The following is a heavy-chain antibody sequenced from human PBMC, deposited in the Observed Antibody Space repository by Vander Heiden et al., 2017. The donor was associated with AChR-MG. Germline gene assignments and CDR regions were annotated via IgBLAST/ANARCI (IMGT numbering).Heavy chain of an antibody. D-gene: IGHD4-17*01. CDR1: RFIFSSYW. J-gene: IGHJ4*02. Sequence: EVQLVESGGGLVQPGGSLRLPCAASRFIFSSYWMGGGHQAPRKELEWVANIKQDGSEKYYGDSVKGRFTISRNNAKNSLYLQMNSLRAEDTAVYYCARDPVQPLAPRWTTVVTGYWGQGTLVTVSS. V-gene: IGHV3-7*01. CDR3: ARDPVQPLAPRWTTVVTGY. CDR2: IKQDGSEK.